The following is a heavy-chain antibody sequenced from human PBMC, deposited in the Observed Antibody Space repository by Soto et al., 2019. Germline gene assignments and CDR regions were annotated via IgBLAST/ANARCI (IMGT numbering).Heavy chain of an antibody. D-gene: IGHD2-8*02. J-gene: IGHJ6*02. CDR2: TYYRSKWYN. Sequence: PSQTLSLTCAISGDSVSSNSAAWNWIRQSPSRGLEWLGRTYYRSKWYNDYAVSVKSRITINPDTSKNQFSLQLNSVTPEDTAVYYCASEYVGAAPLVLIFPYHHYGMDFWGPGTTVTLSS. CDR1: GDSVSSNSAA. CDR3: ASEYVGAAPLVLIFPYHHYGMDF. V-gene: IGHV6-1*01.